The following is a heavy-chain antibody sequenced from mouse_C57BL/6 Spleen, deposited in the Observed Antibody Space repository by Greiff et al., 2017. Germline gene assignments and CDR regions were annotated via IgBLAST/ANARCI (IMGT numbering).Heavy chain of an antibody. CDR2: ISDGGSYT. D-gene: IGHD2-13*01. CDR1: GFTFSSYA. J-gene: IGHJ2*01. CDR3: ASDGCDSYYFDY. Sequence: EVQVVESGGGLVKPGGSLKLSCAASGFTFSSYAMSWVRQTPEKRLEWVATISDGGSYTYYPDNVKGRFTISRDNAKNNLYLQMSHLKSEDTAMYYCASDGCDSYYFDYWGQGTTLTVSS. V-gene: IGHV5-4*01.